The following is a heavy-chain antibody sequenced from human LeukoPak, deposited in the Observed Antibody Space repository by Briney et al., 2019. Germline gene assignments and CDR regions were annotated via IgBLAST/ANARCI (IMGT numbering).Heavy chain of an antibody. CDR2: ISYSGST. J-gene: IGHJ4*02. CDR3: ARHFSGASPALV. Sequence: SETLSLTCTVSGGSISSYYLSWVRQPPGKGLEWIGYISYSGSTNYNPSLKSRVTISVDTSKNQFSLNLSSVTAADTAVYYCARHFSGASPALVWGQGALVTVSS. V-gene: IGHV4-59*08. D-gene: IGHD2-15*01. CDR1: GGSISSYY.